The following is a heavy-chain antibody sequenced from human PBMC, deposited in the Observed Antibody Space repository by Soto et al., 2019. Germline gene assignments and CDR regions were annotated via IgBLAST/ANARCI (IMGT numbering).Heavy chain of an antibody. J-gene: IGHJ4*02. V-gene: IGHV3-23*01. D-gene: IGHD3-10*01. CDR1: GFTFSSYS. Sequence: EVQLLESGGGLVQPGGSLRLSCAASGFTFSSYSMSWVRQAPGKGLEWVSGFRTGGDDGTTHYADSVKGRFTISRDNSKNALFLQMNSLRAENTAIYSCAKKVNSGPGSQYFDYWGQGTLVTISS. CDR2: FRTGGDDGTT. CDR3: AKKVNSGPGSQYFDY.